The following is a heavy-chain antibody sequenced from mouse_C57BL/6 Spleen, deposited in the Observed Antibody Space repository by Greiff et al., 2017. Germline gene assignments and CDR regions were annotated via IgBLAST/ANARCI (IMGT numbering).Heavy chain of an antibody. CDR1: GYAFSSSW. CDR2: IYPGDGDT. D-gene: IGHD2-4*01. Sequence: VQLQQSGPELVKPGASVKISCKASGYAFSSSWMNWVKQRPGKGLEWIGRIYPGDGDTNYNGKFKGKATLTADKSSSTAYLQLSSLTSEDAAVYFCGREEDYDGGLAYWGQGTRVTGAA. J-gene: IGHJ3*01. V-gene: IGHV1-82*01. CDR3: GREEDYDGGLAY.